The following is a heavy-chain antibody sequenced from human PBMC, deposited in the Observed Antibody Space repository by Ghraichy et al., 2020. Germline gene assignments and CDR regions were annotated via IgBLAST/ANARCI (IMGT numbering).Heavy chain of an antibody. D-gene: IGHD4-11*01. Sequence: SQTLSLTCVISGDSVSNSRAGWYWIRQSPSRGLQWLGRTYFISQWNNDYAASLSGRITVSPDSPKNQFTLQLKSVTPDDSAVYFCVRDVPTTRRIGYFDSWGQGTRITVSS. CDR1: GDSVSNSRAG. CDR2: TYFISQWNN. J-gene: IGHJ4*03. CDR3: VRDVPTTRRIGYFDS. V-gene: IGHV6-1*01.